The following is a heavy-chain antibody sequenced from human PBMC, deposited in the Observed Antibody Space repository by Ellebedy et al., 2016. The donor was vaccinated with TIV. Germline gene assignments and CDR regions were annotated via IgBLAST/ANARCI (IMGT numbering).Heavy chain of an antibody. J-gene: IGHJ4*02. CDR3: ATYGSGTYASFDY. D-gene: IGHD3-10*01. Sequence: ASVKVSCKASGYRFTKFYMHWMRQAPGQGPEWMGVIDPSVGTTTYAQKFQERVAMTRDMSTSTVHIALSSLRSEDTAIYYCATYGSGTYASFDYWGQGTLVTASS. CDR1: GYRFTKFY. V-gene: IGHV1-46*01. CDR2: IDPSVGTT.